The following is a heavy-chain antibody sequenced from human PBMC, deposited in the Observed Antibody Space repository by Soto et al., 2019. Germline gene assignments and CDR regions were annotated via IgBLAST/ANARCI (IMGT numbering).Heavy chain of an antibody. CDR3: ARTSTFDC. CDR1: CGSFSGYY. J-gene: IGHJ4*02. CDR2: INHSGST. D-gene: IGHD6-6*01. V-gene: IGHV4-34*01. Sequence: QVQLQQWGAGLLKPSETLSLTCAVYCGSFSGYYWSWIRQPPGKGLEWIGEINHSGSTNYNPSLKRRVTMSVDTSKDQFSLKLSSVTAAATAVYYCARTSTFDCWGQGTLVTVSS.